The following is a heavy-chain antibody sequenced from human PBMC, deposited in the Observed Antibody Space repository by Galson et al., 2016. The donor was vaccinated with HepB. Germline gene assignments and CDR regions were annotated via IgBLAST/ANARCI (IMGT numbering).Heavy chain of an antibody. D-gene: IGHD4-23*01. Sequence: QSGAEVKKPGESLKISCKASGYRFTTYWIGWVRQMPGKGLEWMGIIFPGDSDTRYSPSFQDQVTISADKSISTAYLQWSSLKALDSAMYYCARQTVVDGGEDLDASEFWGQGTMVTVSS. CDR2: IFPGDSDT. J-gene: IGHJ3*01. CDR3: ARQTVVDGGEDLDASEF. CDR1: GYRFTTYW. V-gene: IGHV5-51*01.